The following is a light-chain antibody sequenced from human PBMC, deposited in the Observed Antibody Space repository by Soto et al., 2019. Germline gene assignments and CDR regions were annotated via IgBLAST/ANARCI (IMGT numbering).Light chain of an antibody. Sequence: DIPMTQSPSTLSASVGDRVTITCRASQSINSWLAWYRQKPGKAPNLLIYKASSLESGVPSRFSGSGSGTEFTLTISSLQPDDFATYYCQQYNSYPVTFGQGTKLEIK. J-gene: IGKJ2*01. CDR3: QQYNSYPVT. CDR1: QSINSW. CDR2: KAS. V-gene: IGKV1-5*03.